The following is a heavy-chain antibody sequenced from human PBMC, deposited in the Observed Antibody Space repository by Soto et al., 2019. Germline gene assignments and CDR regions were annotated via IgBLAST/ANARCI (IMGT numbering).Heavy chain of an antibody. CDR2: ISSSSSYI. CDR3: ASYCGGDCYSAVY. D-gene: IGHD2-21*02. CDR1: GFTFSSYS. J-gene: IGHJ4*02. Sequence: PGGSLRLSCAASGFTFSSYSMNWVRRAPGKGLEWVSSISSSSSYIYYADSVKGRFTISRDNAKNSLYLQMNSLRAEDTAVYYCASYCGGDCYSAVYWGQGTLVTVSS. V-gene: IGHV3-21*01.